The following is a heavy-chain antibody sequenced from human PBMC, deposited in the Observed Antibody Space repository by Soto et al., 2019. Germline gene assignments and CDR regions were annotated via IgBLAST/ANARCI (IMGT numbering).Heavy chain of an antibody. J-gene: IGHJ6*02. D-gene: IGHD1-26*01. Sequence: QVQLVQSGAEVKKPGASVKVSCKASGYTFTGFYMHWGRQAPGQGLEWMGWINPNSGDTNYAQKFQGCVTMTRDTSIRTAYMELRRLRYADTAVYYCARTLYDTTWDLLGYRGTDVWGQGTTVTVSS. CDR1: GYTFTGFY. V-gene: IGHV1-2*04. CDR3: ARTLYDTTWDLLGYRGTDV. CDR2: INPNSGDT.